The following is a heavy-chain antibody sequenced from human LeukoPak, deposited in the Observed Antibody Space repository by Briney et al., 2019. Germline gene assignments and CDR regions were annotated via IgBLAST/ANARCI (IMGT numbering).Heavy chain of an antibody. Sequence: TGRSLRLSCAASGFTFSSYAMHWVRQAPGKGLEWVSLIYSGGSTYYADSVMGRSTISRDKSNNTLYLQMNSLRAEDTAVYYCATGGRSGVAFESWGQGTLVTVSS. D-gene: IGHD2-15*01. CDR1: GFTFSSYA. V-gene: IGHV3-53*01. CDR3: ATGGRSGVAFES. CDR2: IYSGGST. J-gene: IGHJ4*02.